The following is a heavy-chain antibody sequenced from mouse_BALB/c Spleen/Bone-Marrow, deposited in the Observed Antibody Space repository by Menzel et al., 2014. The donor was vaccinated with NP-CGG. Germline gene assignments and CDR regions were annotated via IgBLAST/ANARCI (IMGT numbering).Heavy chain of an antibody. J-gene: IGHJ3*01. CDR1: GFTFTDYY. CDR3: ARDRRYDLAWFAY. CDR2: IRNKANGYTT. D-gene: IGHD2-14*01. Sequence: EVMLVESGGGLVQPGGSLRLSCATSGFTFTDYYMSWVRQPPGKALEWLGFIRNKANGYTTEYSASVKGRFTISRDNSQSILYLQTNTLRAEDSATYYCARDRRYDLAWFAYWGQGTLVTVSA. V-gene: IGHV7-3*02.